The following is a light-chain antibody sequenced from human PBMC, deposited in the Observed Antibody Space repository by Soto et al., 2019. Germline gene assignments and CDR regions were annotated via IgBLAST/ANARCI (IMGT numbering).Light chain of an antibody. V-gene: IGLV2-23*02. CDR2: EVS. CDR1: SSDVGSYNL. J-gene: IGLJ1*01. CDR3: CSYAGSSTFYV. Sequence: QSALTQPASVTGSPGQSITISCTGTSSDVGSYNLVSWYQQHPGKAPKLMIYEVSKRPSGVSNRFSGSKSGNTPSLTISGLQAEDEADYYCCSYAGSSTFYVFGPGTKVTVL.